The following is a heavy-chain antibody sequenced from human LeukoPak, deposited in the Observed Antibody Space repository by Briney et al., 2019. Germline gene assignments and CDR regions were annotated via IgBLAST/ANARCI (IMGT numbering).Heavy chain of an antibody. CDR1: GYTFTGYY. CDR2: INPNSGGT. CDR3: ARVDSSGYYAIGY. J-gene: IGHJ4*02. Sequence: GASVKVSCKASGYTFTGYYMHWVRQAPGQGLEWMGWINPNSGGTNYAQKFQGRVTMTRDTSISTAYMELSRLRSDDTAVYYCARVDSSGYYAIGYWGQGTLVTVSS. D-gene: IGHD3-22*01. V-gene: IGHV1-2*02.